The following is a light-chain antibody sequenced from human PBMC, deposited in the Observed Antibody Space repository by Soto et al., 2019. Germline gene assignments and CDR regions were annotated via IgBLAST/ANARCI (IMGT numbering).Light chain of an antibody. CDR3: QQYGSSPPYT. V-gene: IGKV3-20*01. Sequence: EVVLTQSPGTLSLSPGERATLYCRASQSVSNNYLAWYKQKPGQSPKLLIFGSSDRATGIPDRFSGSGSGTDFTLTIRSLEPEDCAVYYCQQYGSSPPYTFGQGTKLEIK. J-gene: IGKJ2*01. CDR2: GSS. CDR1: QSVSNNY.